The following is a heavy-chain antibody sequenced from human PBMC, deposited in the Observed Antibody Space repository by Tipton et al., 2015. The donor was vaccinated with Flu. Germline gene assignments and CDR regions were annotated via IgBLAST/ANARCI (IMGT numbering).Heavy chain of an antibody. CDR1: GYPISSGYN. D-gene: IGHD3-10*01. J-gene: IGHJ5*02. V-gene: IGHV4-61*01. Sequence: TLSLTCTVSGYPISSGYNWSWIRQPPGKGLEWIGYIYYSGITNYNPSLKSRVTISVDTSKNQFSLELISVTAADTAVYYCARIQGGYYGSESYDTWGQGMLVTVSS. CDR2: IYYSGIT. CDR3: ARIQGGYYGSESYDT.